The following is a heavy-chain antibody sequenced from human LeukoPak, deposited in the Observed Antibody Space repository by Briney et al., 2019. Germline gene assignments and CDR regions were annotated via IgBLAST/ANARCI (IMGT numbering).Heavy chain of an antibody. J-gene: IGHJ3*02. CDR1: GGSFSGYY. Sequence: SETLSLTCAVYGGSFSGYYWSWIRQPPGKGLEWIGEINHSGSTNYNPSLKSRVTISVDTSKNQFSLKLSSVTAADTAVYYCARTSDYYYDSSGPLDAFDIRGQGTMVTVSS. V-gene: IGHV4-34*01. CDR3: ARTSDYYYDSSGPLDAFDI. CDR2: INHSGST. D-gene: IGHD3-22*01.